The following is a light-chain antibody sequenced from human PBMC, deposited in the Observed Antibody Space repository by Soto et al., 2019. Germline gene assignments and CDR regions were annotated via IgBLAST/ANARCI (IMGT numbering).Light chain of an antibody. Sequence: EIVMTQSPVTLSVSPGERATLSCRASQSVSSNLAWYQQKPGQAPRLLIYGASTRATGIPARFSGSGSGTEFTLTISSLQFEDFAVYYCQQYNTWPRTFGKGTKV. J-gene: IGKJ1*01. V-gene: IGKV3-15*01. CDR1: QSVSSN. CDR2: GAS. CDR3: QQYNTWPRT.